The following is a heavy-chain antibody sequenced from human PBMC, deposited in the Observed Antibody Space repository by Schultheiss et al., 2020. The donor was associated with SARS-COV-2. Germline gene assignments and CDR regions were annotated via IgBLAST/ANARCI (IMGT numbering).Heavy chain of an antibody. CDR3: ARDCSSTSCFLREGFYYGMDV. CDR2: MNPNSGNT. CDR1: GYTFTSYG. D-gene: IGHD2-2*01. J-gene: IGHJ6*02. V-gene: IGHV1-8*02. Sequence: ASVKVSCKASGYTFTSYGISWVRQAPGQGLEWMGWMNPNSGNTGYAQKFQGRVTMTRNTSISTAYMELSSLRSEDTAVYYCARDCSSTSCFLREGFYYGMDVWGQGTTVTVSS.